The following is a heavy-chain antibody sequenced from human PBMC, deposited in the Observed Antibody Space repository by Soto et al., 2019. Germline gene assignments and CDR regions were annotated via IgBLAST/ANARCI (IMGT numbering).Heavy chain of an antibody. Sequence: QVQLVQSGAEVKKPGASVKVSCKASGYTFTSYGISWVRQAPGQGLEWMGWISAYNGNTNYAQKLQGRVTMTTDTSTSTAYVELRSLRSDDTAVYYCARALSRIVVVPAAMQGDWFDPWGQGTLVTVSS. D-gene: IGHD2-2*01. CDR2: ISAYNGNT. V-gene: IGHV1-18*01. CDR1: GYTFTSYG. J-gene: IGHJ5*02. CDR3: ARALSRIVVVPAAMQGDWFDP.